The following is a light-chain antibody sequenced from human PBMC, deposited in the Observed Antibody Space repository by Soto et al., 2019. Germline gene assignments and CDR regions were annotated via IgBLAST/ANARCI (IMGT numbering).Light chain of an antibody. CDR3: SSYTSSFTIT. CDR1: SSDVGSYNL. J-gene: IGLJ2*01. V-gene: IGLV2-14*02. Sequence: QSALTQPASVSGSPGQSITISCTGTSSDVGSYNLVSWYQHHPGKAPRLMIYEVSNRPSGVSDRFSGSKSGNTASLTISGLQPEDEADYYCSSYTSSFTITFGGGTKLTVL. CDR2: EVS.